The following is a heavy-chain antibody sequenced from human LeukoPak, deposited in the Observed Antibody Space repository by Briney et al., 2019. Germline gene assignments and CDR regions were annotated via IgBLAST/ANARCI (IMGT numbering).Heavy chain of an antibody. D-gene: IGHD5-12*01. CDR3: AKISGVAPI. V-gene: IGHV3-23*01. Sequence: GGSLRLSCAASGFTFSSYAMSWVRQAPGKGLEWVSSISASGGSTYYADSVKGRFTISRDNSKNTLYLQMNSLRAEDTALYYCAKISGVAPIWGQGTMVTVSS. CDR2: ISASGGST. CDR1: GFTFSSYA. J-gene: IGHJ3*02.